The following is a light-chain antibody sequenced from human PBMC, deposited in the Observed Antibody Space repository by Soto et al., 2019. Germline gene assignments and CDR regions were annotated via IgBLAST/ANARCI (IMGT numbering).Light chain of an antibody. Sequence: DIVLTQYPATLSLSPGERATLSCRASQSVGTYFAWYQQKPGQAPRLLIYESYNRATGIPARFSGSGSGTDFTLTISSLEPEDFAVYYCQQRSDWPSTFGGGTKVEIK. CDR2: ESY. V-gene: IGKV3-11*01. CDR1: QSVGTY. CDR3: QQRSDWPST. J-gene: IGKJ4*01.